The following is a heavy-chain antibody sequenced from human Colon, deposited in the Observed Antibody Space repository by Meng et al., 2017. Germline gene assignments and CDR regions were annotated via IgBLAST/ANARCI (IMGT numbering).Heavy chain of an antibody. Sequence: VTRQELGPGLVKPSGTRSLTSAVSGGSYSMVYWSRWGRQPPGRGLEWIGEIYHSGRTNYNPSPKSRVTISVDKSKKQFSLKLSSVTAADTAVYYCASFPPPGKQWMVTDYWGQGTLVTVSS. J-gene: IGHJ4*02. CDR1: GGSYSMVYW. CDR2: IYHSGRT. D-gene: IGHD6-19*01. CDR3: ASFPPPGKQWMVTDY. V-gene: IGHV4-4*02.